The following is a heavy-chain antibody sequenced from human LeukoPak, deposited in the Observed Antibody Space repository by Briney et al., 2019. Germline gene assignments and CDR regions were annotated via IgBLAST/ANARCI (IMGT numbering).Heavy chain of an antibody. V-gene: IGHV3-48*04. Sequence: GGSRSLSCAASGFTLSNYGRNGVRQAPGKGLEGVSYISSSSSTIYYADSLKGRFTISRDNAKNSLYLQMNSLRAEDTAVYYCAGGYYDFWSGYRAPGYYYGMDVWGQGTTVTVSS. CDR1: GFTLSNYG. CDR2: ISSSSSTI. J-gene: IGHJ6*02. CDR3: AGGYYDFWSGYRAPGYYYGMDV. D-gene: IGHD3-3*01.